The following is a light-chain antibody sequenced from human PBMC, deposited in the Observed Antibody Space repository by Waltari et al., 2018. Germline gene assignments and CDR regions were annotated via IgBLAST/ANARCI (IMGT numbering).Light chain of an antibody. CDR2: ETN. V-gene: IGLV2-23*01. CDR1: SSDVGNYNFF. Sequence: QSALTQPASVSGSPGQSITISCTGSSSDVGNYNFFGSWYQHLPGEAPQLIIYETNDRPSGVSDRLSGSKSGNAASLTSSGLQAEDEADYYCCSCGVTVVFGGGTKLTVL. J-gene: IGLJ2*01. CDR3: CSCGVTVV.